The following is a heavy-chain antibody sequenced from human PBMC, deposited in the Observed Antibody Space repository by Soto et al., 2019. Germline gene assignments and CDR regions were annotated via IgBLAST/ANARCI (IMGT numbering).Heavy chain of an antibody. CDR3: GRFFLPRPSYSGMAV. D-gene: IGHD3-3*01. J-gene: IGHJ6*02. V-gene: IGHV4-59*01. CDR2: IYYNGST. Sequence: SETLSLTCTVSGDSISNYYWSWIRQPPGKGLEWIGYIYYNGSTNYNPSLKSRVSVSLDTSKNQFSLNLSSVTAADTAVYYCGRFFLPRPSYSGMAVWGQGTTVTVSS. CDR1: GDSISNYY.